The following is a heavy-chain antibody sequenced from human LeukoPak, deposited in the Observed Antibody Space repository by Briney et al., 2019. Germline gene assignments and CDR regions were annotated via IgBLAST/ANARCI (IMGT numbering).Heavy chain of an antibody. V-gene: IGHV3-53*01. CDR2: TYTGGNS. CDR3: ARDGGGSSARPTHYYFDY. D-gene: IGHD6-6*01. Sequence: GGSLRLSCAATGFTVSSIHMVWVRQAPGKGLEWVSVTYTGGNSYYADSVKGRFIISRDISKNTLYLQMNSLRAEDSALYYCARDGGGSSARPTHYYFDYWGQGTLVPVSS. J-gene: IGHJ4*02. CDR1: GFTVSSIH.